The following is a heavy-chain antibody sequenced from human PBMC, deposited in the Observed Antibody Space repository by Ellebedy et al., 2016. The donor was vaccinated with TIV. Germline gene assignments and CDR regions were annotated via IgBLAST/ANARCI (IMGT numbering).Heavy chain of an antibody. V-gene: IGHV3-64*04. CDR1: GFTFSSYA. J-gene: IGHJ4*02. Sequence: GESLKISCSASGFTFSSYAMHWVRQAPGKGLEYVSAISSNGGSTYYADSVKGRVTISRDNSKNTLYLQMNSLRAEDTAVYYCARASGSYYYWGQGTLVTVSS. CDR2: ISSNGGST. CDR3: ARASGSYYY. D-gene: IGHD1-26*01.